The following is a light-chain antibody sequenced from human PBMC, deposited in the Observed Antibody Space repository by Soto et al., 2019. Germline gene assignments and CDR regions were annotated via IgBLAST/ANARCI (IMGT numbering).Light chain of an antibody. CDR2: EGS. CDR3: CSYAGSSIHVV. Sequence: QSVLTQPASVSGSPGQSITISCTGTSSDVGSYNLVSWYQQHPGKAPKLMIYEGSKRPSGVSNRFSGSKSGNTASLTISGRQAEDDADYYCCSYAGSSIHVVFGGGTKLTVL. CDR1: SSDVGSYNL. J-gene: IGLJ2*01. V-gene: IGLV2-23*01.